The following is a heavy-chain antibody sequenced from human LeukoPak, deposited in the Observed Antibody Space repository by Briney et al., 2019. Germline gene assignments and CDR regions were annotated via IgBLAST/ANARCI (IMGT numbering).Heavy chain of an antibody. V-gene: IGHV3-30*02. CDR3: ANTGSGSYYGSGSYPGHFDY. CDR2: IRYDGSNK. D-gene: IGHD3-10*01. CDR1: GFTFSSYG. J-gene: IGHJ4*02. Sequence: PGGSLRLSCAASGFTFSSYGMHWVRQAPGKGLEWVAFIRYDGSNKYYADSVKGRFTISRDNSKNTLYLQMNSLRAEDTAVYYCANTGSGSYYGSGSYPGHFDYWGQGTLVTVSS.